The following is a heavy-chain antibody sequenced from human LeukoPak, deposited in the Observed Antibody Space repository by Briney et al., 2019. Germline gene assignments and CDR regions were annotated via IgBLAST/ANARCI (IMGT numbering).Heavy chain of an antibody. V-gene: IGHV3-9*01. D-gene: IGHD6-13*01. J-gene: IGHJ4*02. Sequence: GGSLRLSCAASGFTFDDYAMHWVRQAPGKGLEWVSGISWNSGSIGYADSVKGRFTISRDNAKNSLYLQMNSLRAEDTALYYCAKDIKSGSRIAAAGTLGYWGQGTLVTVSS. CDR1: GFTFDDYA. CDR2: ISWNSGSI. CDR3: AKDIKSGSRIAAAGTLGY.